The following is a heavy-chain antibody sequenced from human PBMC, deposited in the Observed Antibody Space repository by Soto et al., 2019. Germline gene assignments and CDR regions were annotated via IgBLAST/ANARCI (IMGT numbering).Heavy chain of an antibody. D-gene: IGHD3-3*01. J-gene: IGHJ4*02. CDR1: GGSISSSSYY. Sequence: QLQLQESGPGLVKPSETLSLTCTVSGGSISSSSYYWGWIRQPPGKGLEWIGSIYYSGSTYYNPSLKSRVTLSVDTSKNQFSLKLSSVTAADTAVYYCARRPYDFWSGYDIYYFDYWGQGTLVTVSS. CDR3: ARRPYDFWSGYDIYYFDY. CDR2: IYYSGST. V-gene: IGHV4-39*01.